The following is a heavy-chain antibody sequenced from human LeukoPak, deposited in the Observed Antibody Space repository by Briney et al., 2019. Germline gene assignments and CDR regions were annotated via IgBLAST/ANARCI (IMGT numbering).Heavy chain of an antibody. CDR3: AKDIGYTTIVGATNYFDY. J-gene: IGHJ4*02. CDR1: GFTFDDYA. Sequence: GGSLRLSCAASGFTFDDYAMHWVRQAPGKGLEWVSGISWNSGSIGYADSVKGRFTISRDNAKSSLYLQMNSLRAEDTALYYCAKDIGYTTIVGATNYFDYWGQGTLVTVSS. D-gene: IGHD1-26*01. V-gene: IGHV3-9*01. CDR2: ISWNSGSI.